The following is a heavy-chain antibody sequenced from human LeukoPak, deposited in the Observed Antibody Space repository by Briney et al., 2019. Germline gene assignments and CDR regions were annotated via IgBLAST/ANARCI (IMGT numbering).Heavy chain of an antibody. CDR3: AKDRNIVAMDHYMDV. CDR1: GFTFSSYG. V-gene: IGHV3-30*18. CDR2: ISYDGSNK. D-gene: IGHD5-12*01. J-gene: IGHJ6*03. Sequence: GGSLRLSCAASGFTFSSYGMHWVRQAPGKGLEWVAVISYDGSNKYYADSVKGRFTISRDNSKNTLYLQMNSLRAEDTAVYYCAKDRNIVAMDHYMDVWGKGTTVTVSS.